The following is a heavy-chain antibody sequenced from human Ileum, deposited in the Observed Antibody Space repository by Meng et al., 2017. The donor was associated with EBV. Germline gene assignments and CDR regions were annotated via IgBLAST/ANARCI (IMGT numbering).Heavy chain of an antibody. J-gene: IGHJ5*01. Sequence: TLKRSGPTAVKPTQTLTLHCTFSGFSLSTSGVGVGWIRQPPGKALEWLAMIYGQGDKHYSPSLTSRLTITKDTSKNQVVLTMTNMDSVDTATYYCALRPRQLLRGWFDSWGQGALVTVSS. CDR3: ALRPRQLLRGWFDS. CDR1: GFSLSTSGVG. V-gene: IGHV2-5*01. CDR2: IYGQGDK. D-gene: IGHD6-13*01.